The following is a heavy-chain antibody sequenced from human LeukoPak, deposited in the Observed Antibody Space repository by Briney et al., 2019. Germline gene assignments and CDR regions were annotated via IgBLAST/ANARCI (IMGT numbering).Heavy chain of an antibody. Sequence: GGSLRLPCAASGFTFSNYWMSWVRQSPGKGLEWVANIKQDGSDKYYLDSVKGRFTISRDSAKNSLYLQMNSLRAEDTAVYYCARERTSLFDYWGQGTLVTVSS. V-gene: IGHV3-7*01. J-gene: IGHJ4*02. D-gene: IGHD1-7*01. CDR1: GFTFSNYW. CDR3: ARERTSLFDY. CDR2: IKQDGSDK.